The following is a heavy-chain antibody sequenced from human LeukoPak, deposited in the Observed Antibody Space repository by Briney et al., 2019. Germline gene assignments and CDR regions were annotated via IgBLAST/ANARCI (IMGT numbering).Heavy chain of an antibody. Sequence: GGSLRLSCAASGFFFGSYGIHWVRQAPGKGLEWVAVISHEGSAQYHADSVKGRFTVSRDNSKNMVYLQMNSLRAEDTAVYYCARTREQWQVLDYWGQGTLVTVSS. CDR2: ISHEGSAQ. D-gene: IGHD6-19*01. CDR3: ARTREQWQVLDY. J-gene: IGHJ4*02. CDR1: GFFFGSYG. V-gene: IGHV3-30*03.